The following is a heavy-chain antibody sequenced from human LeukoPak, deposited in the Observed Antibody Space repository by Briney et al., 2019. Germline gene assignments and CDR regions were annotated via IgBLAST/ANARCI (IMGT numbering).Heavy chain of an antibody. CDR3: AKGGRSRWNQVDY. J-gene: IGHJ4*02. D-gene: IGHD5-24*01. CDR2: ISGDGGST. V-gene: IGHV3-43*02. CDR1: GFTFDDYA. Sequence: GGSLRLSCAASGFTFDDYAMHWVRQAPGKGLEWVSVISGDGGSTDYADSVKGRFTISRDNSKNSLYLQMNSQRTEDTALYYCAKGGRSRWNQVDYWGQGTLVTVSS.